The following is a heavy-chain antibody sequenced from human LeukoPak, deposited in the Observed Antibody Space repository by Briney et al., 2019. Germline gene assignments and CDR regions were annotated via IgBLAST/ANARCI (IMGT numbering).Heavy chain of an antibody. CDR2: IYYSGST. CDR3: ARQQRYYYGSGPQLLSWFDP. J-gene: IGHJ5*02. D-gene: IGHD3-10*01. CDR1: GGSVSSYY. V-gene: IGHV4-59*08. Sequence: SETLSLTCTVSGGSVSSYYWSWIRQPPGKGLEWIGYIYYSGSTDSNPSLKSRVTLSTGTSETQFSLKLTSVTAADTAVYYCARQQRYYYGSGPQLLSWFDPWGQGTLVTVSS.